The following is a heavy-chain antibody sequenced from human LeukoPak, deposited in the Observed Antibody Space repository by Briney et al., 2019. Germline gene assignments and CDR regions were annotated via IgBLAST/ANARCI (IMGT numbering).Heavy chain of an antibody. Sequence: GGSLSLSCAASGFTFSRYAMHWVRQAPGKGLEYVSAISSNGGSTYYANYVKGRFTISRDNSKNTLYLQMGSLRAEDMAVYYCARVGDSDVFDYWGQGTLVTVSS. CDR3: ARVGDSDVFDY. CDR1: GFTFSRYA. J-gene: IGHJ4*02. CDR2: ISSNGGST. D-gene: IGHD2-21*01. V-gene: IGHV3-64*01.